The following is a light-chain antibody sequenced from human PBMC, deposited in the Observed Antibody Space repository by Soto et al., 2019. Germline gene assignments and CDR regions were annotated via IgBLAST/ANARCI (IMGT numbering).Light chain of an antibody. J-gene: IGKJ4*01. CDR2: AAS. CDR1: HGIAPY. V-gene: IGKV1-27*01. Sequence: DVQMPQSPSSLSASVGDRVTITCRTSHGIAPYLAWFQQKPGKVPKLLIYAASTLQSGVPSRFSGSGSGTDFTLTISSLQPEDVATYYCQKYNSAPLTFGGGTKVEIK. CDR3: QKYNSAPLT.